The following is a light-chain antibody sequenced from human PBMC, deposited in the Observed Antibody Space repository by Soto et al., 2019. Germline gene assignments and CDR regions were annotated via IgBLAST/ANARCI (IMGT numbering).Light chain of an antibody. V-gene: IGKV3-20*01. J-gene: IGKJ1*01. CDR1: QSVSSSY. Sequence: EIVLTQSPGTLSLSPGERATLSCRASQSVSSSYLAWYQQKPGQAPRLLIYGASRRATGIPDRFSGRGSGTDFTLTISRLEPEEFAVYYCQQYGSSPVTFGQGTKVEIK. CDR2: GAS. CDR3: QQYGSSPVT.